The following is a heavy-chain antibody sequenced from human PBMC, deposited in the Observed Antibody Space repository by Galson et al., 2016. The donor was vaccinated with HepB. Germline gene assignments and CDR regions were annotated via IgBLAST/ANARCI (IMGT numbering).Heavy chain of an antibody. Sequence: SLRLSCAASGFSFSDHYMSWIRQAPGKGLECVAVIYLAGSTFYADSVRGRFTISRDDSANILYLQMTSLRAEDTAVYFCAGYLSRRGGIDYWGQGTLVAVSS. V-gene: IGHV3-53*01. J-gene: IGHJ4*02. CDR2: IYLAGST. D-gene: IGHD2-21*01. CDR3: AGYLSRRGGIDY. CDR1: GFSFSDHY.